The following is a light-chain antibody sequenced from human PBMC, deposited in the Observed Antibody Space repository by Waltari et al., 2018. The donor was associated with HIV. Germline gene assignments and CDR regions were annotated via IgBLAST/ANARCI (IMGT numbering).Light chain of an antibody. Sequence: QSVLTQPPSVSGAPGPRVTIPCNGSRSNIRAGSDVHWYQRLAGTAPRLLSHGNRNRPSGVPARFSGSKSGTSASLATTGRQAEDEADYYCQSYDTSLGGSGVFGGGTKLTVL. CDR2: GNR. CDR3: QSYDTSLGGSGV. J-gene: IGLJ2*01. V-gene: IGLV1-40*01. CDR1: RSNIRAGSD.